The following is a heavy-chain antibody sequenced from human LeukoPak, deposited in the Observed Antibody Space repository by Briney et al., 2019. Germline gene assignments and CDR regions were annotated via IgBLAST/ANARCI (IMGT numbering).Heavy chain of an antibody. CDR3: AKGARYCSGGSCPVQN. CDR2: ISGGGGSI. D-gene: IGHD2-15*01. CDR1: GFTFSSYA. V-gene: IGHV3-23*01. J-gene: IGHJ4*02. Sequence: GGSLRLSCAVSGFTFSSYAMSWVHQAPGNGLEWVSAISGGGGSIYYADSVKGRFTISRDNSKNTLYLQMNSLRAEDTAVYYCAKGARYCSGGSCPVQNWGQGTLVTVSS.